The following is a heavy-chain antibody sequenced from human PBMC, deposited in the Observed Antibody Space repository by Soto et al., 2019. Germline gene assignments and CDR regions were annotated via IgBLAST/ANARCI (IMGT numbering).Heavy chain of an antibody. D-gene: IGHD6-6*01. V-gene: IGHV4-30-4*01. CDR2: IYHSGST. CDR3: ARERPDGARLVP. J-gene: IGHJ5*02. Sequence: HSESVRLSCTVCGGFMSSGDYYRSWNRQPPGKGLEWIGYIYHSGSTYYNPSLKSRVTISVDTSKNQFSLKLSSVTAADTAVYYCARERPDGARLVPWGQGTLVTVSS. CDR1: GGFMSSGDYY.